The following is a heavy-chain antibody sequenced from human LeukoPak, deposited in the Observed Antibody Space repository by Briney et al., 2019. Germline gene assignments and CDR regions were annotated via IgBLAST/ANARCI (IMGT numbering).Heavy chain of an antibody. CDR3: TKIGPVSGTIDY. V-gene: IGHV3-30*18. Sequence: GGSLRLSCVASGFTVGATDMYWVRRAPGKRLEWVAVLKHDDEIHYMDSVRGRFTISRDNSKNTLLLDMDGLRPEDTATYYCTKIGPVSGTIDYWGQGTLVTISS. CDR1: GFTVGATD. CDR2: LKHDDEI. J-gene: IGHJ4*02. D-gene: IGHD1-26*01.